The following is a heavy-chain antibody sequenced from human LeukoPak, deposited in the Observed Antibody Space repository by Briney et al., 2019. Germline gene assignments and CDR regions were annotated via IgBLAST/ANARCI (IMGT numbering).Heavy chain of an antibody. CDR1: VFTFISYA. CDR3: AKGGVGATSYYGMDV. D-gene: IGHD1-26*01. V-gene: IGHV3-23*01. J-gene: IGHJ6*02. Sequence: PGVSLRLSCAASVFTFISYAMSWVRQAPGKGLEGVSSISGSWCSTYYADSVKGRFTISRDNSKNTLYMQLKSLRAEDTAVYYCAKGGVGATSYYGMDVWGQGSKVTVSS. CDR2: ISGSWCST.